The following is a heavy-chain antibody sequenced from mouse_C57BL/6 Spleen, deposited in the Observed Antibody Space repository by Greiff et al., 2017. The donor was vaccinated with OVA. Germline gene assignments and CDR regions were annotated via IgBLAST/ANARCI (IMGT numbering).Heavy chain of an antibody. D-gene: IGHD2-4*01. CDR1: GYSITSGYY. J-gene: IGHJ3*01. V-gene: IGHV3-6*01. Sequence: DVKLQESGPGLVKPSQSLSLTCSVTGYSITSGYYWNWIRQFPGNKLEWMGYISYDGSNNYNPSLKNRISITRDTSKNQFFLKLNSVTTEDTATYYCAIYYDYDGAWFAYWGQGTLVTVSA. CDR3: AIYYDYDGAWFAY. CDR2: ISYDGSN.